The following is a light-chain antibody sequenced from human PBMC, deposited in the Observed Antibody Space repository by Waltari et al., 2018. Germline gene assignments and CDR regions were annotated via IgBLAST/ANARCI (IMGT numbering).Light chain of an antibody. CDR2: KAS. CDR1: QRSVFW. Sequence: DIQVTQSPPTLSASVGDRVTITCRASQRSVFWLAWYQQKPGKAPRLPIYKASYLESGVPSRFSGSASLTAFTLTIRSLQADDFATYYRLQYNSSPWPFGQGTTVEI. CDR3: LQYNSSPWP. J-gene: IGKJ1*01. V-gene: IGKV1-5*03.